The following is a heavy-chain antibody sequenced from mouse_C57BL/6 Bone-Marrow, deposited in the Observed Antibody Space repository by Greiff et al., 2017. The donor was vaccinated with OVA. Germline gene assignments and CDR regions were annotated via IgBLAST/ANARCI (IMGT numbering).Heavy chain of an antibody. CDR3: ARDLGFAY. CDR1: GYAFSSSW. V-gene: IGHV1-82*01. Sequence: QVHVKQSGPELVKPGASVKISCKASGYAFSSSWMNWVKQRPGKGLEWIGRIYPGDGDTNYNGKFKGKATLTADKSSSTAYMQLSSLTSEDSAVYFCARDLGFAYWGQGTLVTVSA. CDR2: IYPGDGDT. J-gene: IGHJ3*01.